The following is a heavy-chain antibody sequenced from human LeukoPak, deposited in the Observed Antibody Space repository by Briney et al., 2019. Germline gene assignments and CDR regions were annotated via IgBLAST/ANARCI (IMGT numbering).Heavy chain of an antibody. Sequence: PGGSLRLSCAASGFTFSSYAMSWVRQAPGKGLEWVSAISGSGGSTYYAGSVQGRFTISRDNAKNPLYLQMNNLTAEDTAIYYCASRLYSSSWYPGYWGQGTLVTVSS. CDR3: ASRLYSSSWYPGY. V-gene: IGHV3-23*01. CDR2: ISGSGGST. J-gene: IGHJ4*02. D-gene: IGHD6-13*01. CDR1: GFTFSSYA.